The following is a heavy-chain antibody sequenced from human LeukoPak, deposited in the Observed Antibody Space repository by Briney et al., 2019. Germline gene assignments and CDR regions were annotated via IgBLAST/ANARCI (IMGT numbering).Heavy chain of an antibody. CDR1: GYTFTGYF. D-gene: IGHD6-19*01. V-gene: IGHV1-2*02. J-gene: IGHJ3*01. CDR2: INPNNGGA. Sequence: ASVTVSCKVSGYTFTGYFIYWVRQAPGQGLEWMGWINPNNGGAKYAQKFQGRVTMTRDTSISTAYMELSSLRSDDTAVYYCAKDVSGWSPDAFSFWGPGTIVTVSS. CDR3: AKDVSGWSPDAFSF.